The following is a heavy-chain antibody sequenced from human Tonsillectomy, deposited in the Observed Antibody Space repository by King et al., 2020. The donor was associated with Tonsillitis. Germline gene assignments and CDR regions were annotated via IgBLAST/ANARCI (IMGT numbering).Heavy chain of an antibody. V-gene: IGHV3-48*01. CDR1: GFTFSSYN. CDR2: ISSSSNTI. CDR3: ARAEWSDYYYYGMDV. J-gene: IGHJ6*02. Sequence: VQLVESGGGLVQPGGSLRLSCAASGFTFSSYNMNWVRQAPGKGLEGVSYISSSSNTIYYADSVKGRFTISRDNAKNSLYLQMNSLRAEDTAVYYCARAEWSDYYYYGMDVWGQGTTVTVSS. D-gene: IGHD1-26*01.